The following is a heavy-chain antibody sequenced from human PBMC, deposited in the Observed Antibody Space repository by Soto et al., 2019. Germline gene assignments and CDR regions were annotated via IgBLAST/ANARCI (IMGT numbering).Heavy chain of an antibody. CDR2: INEDGSEK. CDR3: VTPRFDE. D-gene: IGHD1-20*01. V-gene: IGHV3-7*03. CDR1: GFALSTYW. Sequence: GGSLILSCAASGFALSTYWMTWVRQAPGKGLEWVANINEDGSEKYHVDSVKGRFIVSRDNAKNSLYLQMNSLRVEDSAMYYCVTPRFDEWGQGTRVIVSS. J-gene: IGHJ4*02.